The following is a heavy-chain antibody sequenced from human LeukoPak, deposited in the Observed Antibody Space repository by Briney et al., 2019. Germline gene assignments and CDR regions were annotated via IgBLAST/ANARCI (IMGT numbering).Heavy chain of an antibody. J-gene: IGHJ4*02. D-gene: IGHD6-13*01. CDR3: ARGRGSSWPGNY. CDR2: MNPNSGNT. Sequence: ASVKVSCKASGYTFTSYVINWVRQATGQGLEWMGWMNPNSGNTGHAQNFQGRVTNTRNTSISTAYMELSSLRSEDTAVYYCARGRGSSWPGNYWGQGTLVTVSS. CDR1: GYTFTSYV. V-gene: IGHV1-8*03.